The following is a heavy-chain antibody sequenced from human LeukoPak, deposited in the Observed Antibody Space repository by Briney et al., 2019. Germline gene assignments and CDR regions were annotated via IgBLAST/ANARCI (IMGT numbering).Heavy chain of an antibody. CDR3: ARRQWTAFDF. D-gene: IGHD6-19*01. J-gene: IGHJ3*01. CDR2: IKPDGNER. V-gene: IGHV3-7*01. Sequence: GGSLRLSCAASGFTFNTYWISWVRQAPGKGLQWVANIKPDGNERYYVDYVKGRFTISRDNARSSLYLQMDSLRAEDTAIYYCARRQWTAFDFWGQGTMVTVSS. CDR1: GFTFNTYW.